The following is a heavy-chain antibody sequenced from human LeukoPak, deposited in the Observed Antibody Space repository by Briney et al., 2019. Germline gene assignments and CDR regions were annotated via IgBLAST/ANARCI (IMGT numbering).Heavy chain of an antibody. V-gene: IGHV3-23*01. CDR3: AKVLVGTTCFEY. D-gene: IGHD1-7*01. CDR1: GFTFSSYG. CDR2: ISDNGGST. Sequence: GGTLRLSCVASGFTFSSYGMSWVRQAAGKGLEWVSGLEWVSAISDNGGSTYYADSVKGRFTMSRDNSKNTLYLQMNSLRAEDTAVYYCAKVLVGTTCFEYWGQGTLVTVSS. J-gene: IGHJ4*02.